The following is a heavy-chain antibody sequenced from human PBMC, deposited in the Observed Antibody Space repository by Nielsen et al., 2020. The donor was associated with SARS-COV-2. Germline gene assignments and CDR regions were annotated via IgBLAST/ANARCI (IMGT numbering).Heavy chain of an antibody. CDR2: IGTAGDT. CDR3: ARDTGFCSSTSCYLDY. J-gene: IGHJ4*02. D-gene: IGHD2-2*01. CDR1: GFTFSSYD. V-gene: IGHV3-13*04. Sequence: GESLKISCAASGFTFSSYDMHWVRQATGKGLEWVSAIGTAGDTYYADSVKGRFTISRDNSKNTLYLQMNSLRAEDTAVYYCARDTGFCSSTSCYLDYWGQGTLVTVSS.